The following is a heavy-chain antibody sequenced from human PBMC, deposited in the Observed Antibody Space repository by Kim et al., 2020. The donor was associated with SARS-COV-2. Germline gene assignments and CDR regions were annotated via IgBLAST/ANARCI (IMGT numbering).Heavy chain of an antibody. D-gene: IGHD3-9*01. CDR2: INPSGGST. CDR3: ASFEGIRYFDWFRGGSYYYGMDV. CDR1: GYTFTSYY. J-gene: IGHJ6*02. Sequence: ASVKVSCKASGYTFTSYYMHWVRQAPGQGLEWMGIINPSGGSTSYAQKFQGRVTMTRDTSTSTVYMELSSLRSEDTAVYYCASFEGIRYFDWFRGGSYYYGMDVWGQGTTVTVSS. V-gene: IGHV1-46*01.